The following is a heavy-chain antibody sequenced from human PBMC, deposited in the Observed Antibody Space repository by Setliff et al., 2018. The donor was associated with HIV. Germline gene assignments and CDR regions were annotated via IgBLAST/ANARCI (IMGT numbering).Heavy chain of an antibody. CDR2: FNAGYLNT. J-gene: IGHJ4*02. CDR1: GYIFANYA. V-gene: IGHV1-3*01. CDR3: AREEMSMWLPEYFFDF. Sequence: ASVKVSCKASGYIFANYAIHWVRQAPGQRLEWMGGFNAGYLNTKYSQKFQGRVTFTGDTSASTTYMELSSLRSEDTAVYYCAREEMSMWLPEYFFDFWGQGTLVTVSS. D-gene: IGHD5-12*01.